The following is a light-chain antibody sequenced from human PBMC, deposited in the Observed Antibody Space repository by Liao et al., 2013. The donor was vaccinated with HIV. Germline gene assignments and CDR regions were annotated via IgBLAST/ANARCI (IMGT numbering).Light chain of an antibody. CDR1: NIATKS. V-gene: IGLV3-21*01. CDR2: YDN. Sequence: SYALTQPPSVSVAPGQTATIACGGNNIATKSVHWYQQRPGQAPILFISYDNNRPSGIPERFSGSNSGNTATLTISRVEAGDEAAYYCQVWDSSSDHFVFGTATKVTVL. CDR3: QVWDSSSDHFV. J-gene: IGLJ1*01.